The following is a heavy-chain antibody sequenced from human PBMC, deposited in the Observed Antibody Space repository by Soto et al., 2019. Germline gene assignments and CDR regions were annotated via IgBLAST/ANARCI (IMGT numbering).Heavy chain of an antibody. J-gene: IGHJ4*02. D-gene: IGHD3-16*01. CDR2: IYHGST. Sequence: QLQLQESGSGLVKPSQTLSLTCAVSGGSISSSGYSWSWIRQPPGKGLEWIGYIYHGSTYYNPSPKKRSTKLGDRSKNQFSPKPSPWTAADTAGYYWARGRWGGVCYRGQGTLVTVSS. CDR3: ARGRWGGVCY. V-gene: IGHV4-30-2*01. CDR1: GGSISSSGYS.